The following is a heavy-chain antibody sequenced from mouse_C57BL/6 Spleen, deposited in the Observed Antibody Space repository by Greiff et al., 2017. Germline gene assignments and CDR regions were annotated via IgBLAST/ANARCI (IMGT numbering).Heavy chain of an antibody. CDR2: IHPNSGST. D-gene: IGHD2-2*01. CDR3: ARKEMVTTGFAY. CDR1: GYTFTSYW. J-gene: IGHJ3*01. V-gene: IGHV1-64*01. Sequence: QLQQPGAELVKPGASVKLSCKASGYTFTSYWMHWVKQRPGQGLEWIGMIHPNSGSTNYNEKFKSKATLTVDKSSSTAYMQLSSLTSEDSAVYYCARKEMVTTGFAYWGQGTLVTVSA.